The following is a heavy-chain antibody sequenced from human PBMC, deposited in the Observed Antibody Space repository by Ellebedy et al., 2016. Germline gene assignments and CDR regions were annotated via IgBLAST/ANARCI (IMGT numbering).Heavy chain of an antibody. V-gene: IGHV3-7*03. D-gene: IGHD3-9*01. J-gene: IGHJ6*02. CDR1: GFTFSSYW. Sequence: GGSLRLSCAASGFTFSSYWMSWVRQAPGKGLEWVANIKQDGSEKYYVDSVKGRFTISRDNAKNSLYLQMNSLRAEDTAVYYCAREARYFDWFSAQTSPHHYGMDVWGQGTTVTVSS. CDR3: AREARYFDWFSAQTSPHHYGMDV. CDR2: IKQDGSEK.